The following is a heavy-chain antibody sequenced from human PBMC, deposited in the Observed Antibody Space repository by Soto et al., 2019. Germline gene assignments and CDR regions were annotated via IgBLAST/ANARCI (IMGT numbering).Heavy chain of an antibody. CDR1: GYTFTSYA. V-gene: IGHV1-3*01. CDR3: ARAPGGPGIAEY. CDR2: INAGNGNT. J-gene: IGHJ4*02. Sequence: ASVKVSCKASGYTFTSYAMHWVRQAPGQRLEWMGWINAGNGNTKYSQKFQGRVAITRDTSASTAYMELSSLRSEDTAVYYCARAPGGPGIAEYWGQGTLVTVSS. D-gene: IGHD6-13*01.